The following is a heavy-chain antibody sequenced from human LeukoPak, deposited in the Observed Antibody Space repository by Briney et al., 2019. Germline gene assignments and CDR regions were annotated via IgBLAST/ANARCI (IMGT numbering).Heavy chain of an antibody. CDR3: ARDVTGYPYYYYYMDV. V-gene: IGHV1-2*02. Sequence: ASVKVSCKASGYTFTGYYMHWVRQAPGQGLEWMGWISPNSGGTNYAQKFQGRVTMTRDTSISTAYMELSRLRSDDTAVYYCARDVTGYPYYYYYMDVWGKGTTVTVSS. CDR1: GYTFTGYY. CDR2: ISPNSGGT. D-gene: IGHD3-9*01. J-gene: IGHJ6*03.